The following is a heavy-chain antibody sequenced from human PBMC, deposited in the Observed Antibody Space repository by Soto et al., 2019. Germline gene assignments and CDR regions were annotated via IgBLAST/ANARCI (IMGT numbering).Heavy chain of an antibody. D-gene: IGHD2-21*01. V-gene: IGHV1-46*01. Sequence: PSVKVSFKASGYTFSSDYVHWVRQAPGQGFEWMGIINPSVEVTKYAQKFQGRVTMTRDTSTSTVYMELSSLRSEDTAVYYCARGAPIAQYYSYYGMDVWGQGATVTV. CDR1: GYTFSSDY. J-gene: IGHJ6*02. CDR2: INPSVEVT. CDR3: ARGAPIAQYYSYYGMDV.